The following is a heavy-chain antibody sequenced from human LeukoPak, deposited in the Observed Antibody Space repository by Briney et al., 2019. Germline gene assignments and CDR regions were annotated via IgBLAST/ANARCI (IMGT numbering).Heavy chain of an antibody. D-gene: IGHD3-10*01. Sequence: GASVKVSCKASGYTFTGYYMHWVRQAPGQGLEWIGWINPNSGGTNYAQKFQGRVTMTRDTSISTAYMELSRLRSDDTAVYYCARVGSWFGELLLGFDPWGQGTLVTVSS. CDR1: GYTFTGYY. J-gene: IGHJ5*02. CDR3: ARVGSWFGELLLGFDP. CDR2: INPNSGGT. V-gene: IGHV1-2*02.